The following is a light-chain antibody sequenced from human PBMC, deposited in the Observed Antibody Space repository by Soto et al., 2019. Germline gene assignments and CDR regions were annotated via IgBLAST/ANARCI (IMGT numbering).Light chain of an antibody. Sequence: IVLTQSPGTLSLSPGERATLSCRASQSVSDNSLAWYQQKPGQAPRLLIYGASSRATGIPDRFSGSGSGKDFTLNISRLEPEDFAVYYCQQYDVSPRTFGPGTKVDIK. V-gene: IGKV3-20*01. J-gene: IGKJ3*01. CDR3: QQYDVSPRT. CDR2: GAS. CDR1: QSVSDNS.